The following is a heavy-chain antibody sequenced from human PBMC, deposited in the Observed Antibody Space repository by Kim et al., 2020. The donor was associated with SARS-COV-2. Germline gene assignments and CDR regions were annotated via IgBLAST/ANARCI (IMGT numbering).Heavy chain of an antibody. V-gene: IGHV3-48*02. CDR1: GFTFSSYS. J-gene: IGHJ6*02. CDR3: ARDKDGDYVGVRVYYYGMDV. Sequence: GGSLRLSCAASGFTFSSYSMNWVRQAPGKGLEWVSYISSSSSTIYYADSVKGRFTISRDNAKNSLYLQMNSLRDEDTAVYYCARDKDGDYVGVRVYYYGMDVWGQGTTVTVSS. D-gene: IGHD4-17*01. CDR2: ISSSSSTI.